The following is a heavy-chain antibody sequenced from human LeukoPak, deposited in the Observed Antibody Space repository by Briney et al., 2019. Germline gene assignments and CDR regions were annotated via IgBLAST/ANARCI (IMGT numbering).Heavy chain of an antibody. Sequence: PGRSPRLSCAASGFTFSSYAMHWVRQAPGKGLEWVAVISYDGSNKYYADSVKGRFTISRDNAKNSLYLQMNSLRAEDTAVYYCARDPRAYYYDSKPPAWGQGTPVTVSS. CDR1: GFTFSSYA. CDR2: ISYDGSNK. V-gene: IGHV3-30-3*01. J-gene: IGHJ5*02. D-gene: IGHD3-22*01. CDR3: ARDPRAYYYDSKPPA.